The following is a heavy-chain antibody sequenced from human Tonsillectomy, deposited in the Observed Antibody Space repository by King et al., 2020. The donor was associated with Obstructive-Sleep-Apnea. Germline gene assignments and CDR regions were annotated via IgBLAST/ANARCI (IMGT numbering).Heavy chain of an antibody. D-gene: IGHD2-21*02. V-gene: IGHV3-11*01. CDR2: ISSSGDTI. CDR3: ARDIEVVAAYYGMDV. J-gene: IGHJ6*02. Sequence: VQLVESGVGLVKPGGSLRLSFAASGFIFSDYYMSWIRQAPGKGLEWISYISSSGDTIHYADSVKGRFTVSRDNAKNSLNLQMNNLKAEDTAVYYCARDIEVVAAYYGMDVWGQGTTVAVSS. CDR1: GFIFSDYY.